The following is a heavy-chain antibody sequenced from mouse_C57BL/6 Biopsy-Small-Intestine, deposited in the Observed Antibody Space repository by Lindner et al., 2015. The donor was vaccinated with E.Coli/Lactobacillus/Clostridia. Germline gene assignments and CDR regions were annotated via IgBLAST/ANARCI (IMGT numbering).Heavy chain of an antibody. CDR1: GFTFSDYG. D-gene: IGHD2-5*01. CDR3: ARHRFSNDYFDY. J-gene: IGHJ2*01. Sequence: VQLQESGGDLVKPGGSRKLSCAASGFTFSDYGMNWVRQAPEQGLEWVAYISSGSSTIYYADTVKGRFTISRDNAKNTLFLQMTSLRSEDTAMYYCARHRFSNDYFDYWGQGTTLTVSS. CDR2: ISSGSSTI. V-gene: IGHV5-17*01.